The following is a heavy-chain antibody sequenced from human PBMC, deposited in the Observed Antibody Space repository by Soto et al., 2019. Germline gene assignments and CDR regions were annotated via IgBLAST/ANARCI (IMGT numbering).Heavy chain of an antibody. CDR1: GFVFSDYV. V-gene: IGHV3-33*01. Sequence: GGSLRLSCAASGFVFSDYVIHWVRQAPGKGLEWVAVIWYDGSNKYYADSVKGRFTISRDNSKNTLYLQMNSLRAEDTAVYYCARDWVHGDYGEYYYYGMDVWGQGTTVTVSS. CDR2: IWYDGSNK. D-gene: IGHD4-17*01. J-gene: IGHJ6*02. CDR3: ARDWVHGDYGEYYYYGMDV.